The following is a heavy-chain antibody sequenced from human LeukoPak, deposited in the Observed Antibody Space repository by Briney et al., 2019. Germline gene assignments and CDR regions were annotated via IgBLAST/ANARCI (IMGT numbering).Heavy chain of an antibody. CDR3: ARGCSGRSCYSASDY. V-gene: IGHV3-53*05. CDR2: IYSSANT. D-gene: IGHD2-15*01. Sequence: GGSLRLSCAASGFTVSSNYMSWVRQAPGKGLEWVSLIYSSANTYYADSVKGRFTISRDISKNTLSLQMKSLRPDDTAVYYCARGCSGRSCYSASDYWGQGTLVTVSS. CDR1: GFTVSSNY. J-gene: IGHJ4*02.